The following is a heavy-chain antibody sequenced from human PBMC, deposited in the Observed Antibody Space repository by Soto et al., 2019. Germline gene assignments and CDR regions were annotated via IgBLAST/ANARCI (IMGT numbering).Heavy chain of an antibody. Sequence: KPSETLSLTCTVSGGSISSGGYYFSGIRQHPWKGLELIGYIYYSGSTYYNPSLKSRVTISVDTSKNQFSLKLSSVTAADTAVYYCARAGYDSSGYLLTVFDYWGQGTLVTVS. D-gene: IGHD3-22*01. CDR2: IYYSGST. V-gene: IGHV4-31*03. CDR1: GGSISSGGYY. CDR3: ARAGYDSSGYLLTVFDY. J-gene: IGHJ4*02.